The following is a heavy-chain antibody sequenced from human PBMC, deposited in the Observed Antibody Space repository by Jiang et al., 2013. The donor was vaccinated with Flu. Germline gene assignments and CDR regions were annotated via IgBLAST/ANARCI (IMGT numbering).Heavy chain of an antibody. CDR3: ARQYYYDSSGYLKFPELDYNFDY. CDR1: GYTFTSYA. Sequence: GAEVKKPGASVKVSCKASGYTFTSYAMHWVRQAPGQRLEWMGWINAGNGNTKYSQKFQGRVTITRDTSASTAYMELSSLRSEDTAVYYCARQYYYDSSGYLKFPELDYNFDYWGQGTLVTVSS. V-gene: IGHV1-3*01. CDR2: INAGNGNT. D-gene: IGHD3-22*01. J-gene: IGHJ4*02.